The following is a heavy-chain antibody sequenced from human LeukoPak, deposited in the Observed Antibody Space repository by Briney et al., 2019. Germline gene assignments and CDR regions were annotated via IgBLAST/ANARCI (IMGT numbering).Heavy chain of an antibody. D-gene: IGHD4-11*01. Sequence: SQTLSLTCAVSGGSISSGGYSWSWIRQPPGKGLEWIGYIYHSGSTYYNPSLKSRVTISVDRSKNQFSLKLSSVTAADTAVYYCARTVTLYGMDVWGQGTTVTVSS. CDR1: GGSISSGGYS. CDR3: ARTVTLYGMDV. J-gene: IGHJ6*02. CDR2: IYHSGST. V-gene: IGHV4-30-2*01.